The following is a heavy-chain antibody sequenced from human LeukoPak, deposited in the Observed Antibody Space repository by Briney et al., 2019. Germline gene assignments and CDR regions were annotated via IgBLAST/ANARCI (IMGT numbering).Heavy chain of an antibody. CDR1: GLTFSHYW. D-gene: IGHD3-9*01. V-gene: IGHV3-7*01. CDR2: VNPAGSTQ. CDR3: ASGYLDWLG. J-gene: IGHJ4*02. Sequence: GGSLRLSCAASGLTFSHYWMSWVRQAPGKGLEWVANVNPAGSTQLYVDSVKGRFTISRDNARDSLYLQMSSLRAEDTAVYYCASGYLDWLGWGQETLVTVSS.